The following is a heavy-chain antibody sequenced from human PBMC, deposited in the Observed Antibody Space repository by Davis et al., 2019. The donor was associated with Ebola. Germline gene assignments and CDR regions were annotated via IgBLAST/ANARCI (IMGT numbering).Heavy chain of an antibody. CDR1: GFTFSSSW. V-gene: IGHV3-74*01. J-gene: IGHJ4*02. CDR2: INSDGSIR. D-gene: IGHD2-2*01. Sequence: PGGSLRLSCAASGFTFSSSWVQWVRQAPRKGLVWVSRINSDGSIRSYADSVKGRFSISRDSTSNTLYLQMNGLRAEDTAVYYCARSSYQPDYWGQGTLVTVSS. CDR3: ARSSYQPDY.